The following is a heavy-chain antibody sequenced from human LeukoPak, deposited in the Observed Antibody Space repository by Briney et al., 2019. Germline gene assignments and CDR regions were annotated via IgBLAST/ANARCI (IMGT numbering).Heavy chain of an antibody. Sequence: GRSLRLSCAASRFTFSNYAMHWVRQAPGKGLEWVAVIAFDGSNKNYADSVKGRFTISRDNTGNSLYLQMNSLRADDTALYYCARWMSGSNWGFDHWGQGTLVTVSS. CDR2: IAFDGSNK. D-gene: IGHD5-24*01. J-gene: IGHJ4*02. CDR1: RFTFSNYA. V-gene: IGHV3-30*04. CDR3: ARWMSGSNWGFDH.